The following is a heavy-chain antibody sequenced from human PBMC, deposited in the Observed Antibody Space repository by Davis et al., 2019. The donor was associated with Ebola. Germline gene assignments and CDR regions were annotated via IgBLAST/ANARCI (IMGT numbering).Heavy chain of an antibody. D-gene: IGHD3-3*01. CDR3: ARGPTGPILKWLSFDP. V-gene: IGHV5-51*01. Sequence: GESLKTPCKGSGYSFTSYWIGRVRQMPGKGREWMGIIYPGDSDTRYSPSFQGQVTISADKSISTAYLQWSSLKASDTAMYYCARGPTGPILKWLSFDPWGQGTLVTVSS. CDR1: GYSFTSYW. J-gene: IGHJ5*02. CDR2: IYPGDSDT.